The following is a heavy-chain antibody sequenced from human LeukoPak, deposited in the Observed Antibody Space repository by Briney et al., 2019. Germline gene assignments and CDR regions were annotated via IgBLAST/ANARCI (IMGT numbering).Heavy chain of an antibody. CDR3: TTEPYSSGWTHDY. CDR2: IKSKTDGGTT. D-gene: IGHD6-19*01. CDR1: GFTFSNAW. J-gene: IGHJ4*02. V-gene: IGHV3-15*01. Sequence: GGSLRLSCAASGFTFSNAWMSWVRQAPGKGLEWVGRIKSKTDGGTTDYAAPVKGRFTISRDDSKNTLYLQMNSLKTEDTAVYYCTTEPYSSGWTHDYWGQGTLVTVSS.